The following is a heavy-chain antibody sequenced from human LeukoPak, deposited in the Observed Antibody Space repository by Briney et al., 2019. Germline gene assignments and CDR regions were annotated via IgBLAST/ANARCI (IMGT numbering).Heavy chain of an antibody. J-gene: IGHJ3*02. V-gene: IGHV3-23*01. Sequence: GGSLRLSCAASGFTFSNYAMSWVRQAPEKGLEWVSSIHGGGGGAYYADSVKGRFTISRDDSRNTLYLQMSSLRVEDTAVYYCARDGAGGYAFDIWGQGTMVTVSS. CDR2: IHGGGGGA. CDR3: ARDGAGGYAFDI. CDR1: GFTFSNYA. D-gene: IGHD3-16*01.